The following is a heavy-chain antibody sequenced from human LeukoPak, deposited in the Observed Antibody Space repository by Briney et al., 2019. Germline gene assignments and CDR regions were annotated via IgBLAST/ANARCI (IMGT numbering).Heavy chain of an antibody. CDR1: GFTFSSYS. V-gene: IGHV3-21*04. Sequence: GGSLRLSCAASGFTFSSYSMNWVRQAPGKGLEWVSSISSSSSYIYYADSVKGRFTISRDNSKNTLYLQMNSLRAEDTAVYYCAKYGYRSSTSCPFDYWGQGTLVTVSS. D-gene: IGHD2-2*03. CDR2: ISSSSSYI. J-gene: IGHJ4*02. CDR3: AKYGYRSSTSCPFDY.